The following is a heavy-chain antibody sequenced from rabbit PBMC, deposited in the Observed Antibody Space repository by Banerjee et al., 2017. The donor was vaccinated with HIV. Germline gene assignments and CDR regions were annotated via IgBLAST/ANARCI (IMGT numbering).Heavy chain of an antibody. CDR3: ARDGSGWGANFNL. Sequence: QEQLEESGGDLVKPEGSLTLTCTASGFSFSSSYWICWVRQAPGKGLEWIACIDAGYRAKTYYASWAKGRFTVSKTSSTTVTLQMTSLTAADTATYFCARDGSGWGANFNLWGPGTLVTV. V-gene: IGHV1S45*01. D-gene: IGHD4-1*01. CDR1: GFSFSSSYW. CDR2: IDAGYRAKT. J-gene: IGHJ4*01.